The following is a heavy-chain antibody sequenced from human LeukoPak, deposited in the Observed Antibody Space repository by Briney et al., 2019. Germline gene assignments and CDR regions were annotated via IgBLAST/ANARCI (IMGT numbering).Heavy chain of an antibody. V-gene: IGHV3-53*01. CDR3: ARDTPTHFDY. CDR2: IYPGGTT. J-gene: IGHJ4*02. Sequence: SGGSLRLSCAASGFTVSSTHMSWVRQAPGKGLEWVSVIYPGGTTSYADSVKGRFTVSRDNSKNTLYLQMNSLRAEDTAVYYCARDTPTHFDYWGQGTPVTVSS. CDR1: GFTVSSTH. D-gene: IGHD2-15*01.